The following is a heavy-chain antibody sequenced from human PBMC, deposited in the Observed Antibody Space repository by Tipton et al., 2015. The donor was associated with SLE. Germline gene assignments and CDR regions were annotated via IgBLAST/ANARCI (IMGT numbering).Heavy chain of an antibody. D-gene: IGHD3-10*01. CDR2: ISAYNGNT. V-gene: IGHV1-18*01. J-gene: IGHJ6*02. CDR3: ARDRGAMGYYYYGMDV. CDR1: GGTFSSYA. Sequence: QSGAEVKKPGSSVKVSCKASGGTFSSYAISWVRQAPGQGLEWMGWISAYNGNTNYAQKLQGRVTMTTDTSTSTAYMELRSLRSDDTAVYYCARDRGAMGYYYYGMDVWGQGTTVTVSS.